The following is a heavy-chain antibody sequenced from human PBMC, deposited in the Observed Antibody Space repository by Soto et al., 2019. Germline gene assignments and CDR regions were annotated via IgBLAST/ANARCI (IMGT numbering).Heavy chain of an antibody. CDR3: AREDVYFDGYDY. D-gene: IGHD3-9*01. J-gene: IGHJ4*02. Sequence: SETLSLTCTVSGGSVSSGSYYWSWIRQPPGKGLEWIGYIYYSGSTNYNPSLKSRVTISVDTSKNQFSLKLSSVTAADTAVYYCAREDVYFDGYDYWGQGTLVTVSS. CDR2: IYYSGST. CDR1: GGSVSSGSYY. V-gene: IGHV4-61*01.